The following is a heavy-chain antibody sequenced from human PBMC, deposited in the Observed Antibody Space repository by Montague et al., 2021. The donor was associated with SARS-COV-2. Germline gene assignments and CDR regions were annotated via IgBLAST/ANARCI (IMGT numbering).Heavy chain of an antibody. Sequence: TLSLTCNVSGASISRSDYYWAWIRQPPGKGLEWIGRIYTTGSTNYNPSLKSRLTISLDTSKNQFSLKLSSVTAADTAVYYCARDDFRWDFDCWGQGTLVTVTS. D-gene: IGHD2/OR15-2a*01. CDR2: IYTTGST. CDR1: GASISRSDYY. CDR3: ARDDFRWDFDC. J-gene: IGHJ4*02. V-gene: IGHV4-61*02.